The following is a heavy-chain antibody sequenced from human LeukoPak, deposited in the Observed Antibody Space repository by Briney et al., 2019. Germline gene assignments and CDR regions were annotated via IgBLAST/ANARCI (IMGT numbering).Heavy chain of an antibody. V-gene: IGHV1-2*02. CDR2: MNPNTGGT. CDR3: ARGAGSSWFDY. J-gene: IGHJ4*02. Sequence: ASVKVSCKASGYSFNVNYMHWVRQAPGQGLEWMGWMNPNTGGTSFAQKFQGRVTMTRDTSISTAYMELSRLTSDDTVVYYCARGAGSSWFDYWGQGTLVTVSS. D-gene: IGHD6-13*01. CDR1: GYSFNVNY.